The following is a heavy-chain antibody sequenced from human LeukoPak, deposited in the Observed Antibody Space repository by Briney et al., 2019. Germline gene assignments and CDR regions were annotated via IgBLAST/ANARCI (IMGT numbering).Heavy chain of an antibody. Sequence: SETLSLTCTVSGGSISSYYWSWIRQPPGKGLEWIGYIYYSGSTNYNPSLKSRVTISVDTSKNQFSLKLSSVTAADTAVYYCARGEYSSSWYPVLYYYYGMDVWGQGTTVTVSS. J-gene: IGHJ6*02. CDR1: GGSISSYY. CDR2: IYYSGST. V-gene: IGHV4-59*01. CDR3: ARGEYSSSWYPVLYYYYGMDV. D-gene: IGHD6-13*01.